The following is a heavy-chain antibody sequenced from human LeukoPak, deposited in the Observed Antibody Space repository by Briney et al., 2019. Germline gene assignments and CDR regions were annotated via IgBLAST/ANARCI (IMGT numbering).Heavy chain of an antibody. CDR1: GYTFTGYY. D-gene: IGHD3-9*01. J-gene: IGHJ4*02. V-gene: IGHV1-2*06. CDR2: INPNNGGT. Sequence: ASVKVSCKASGYTFTGYYMHWVRQAPGQGLEWMGRINPNNGGTNYAQKFQGRVTVTRDTSISTAYMELSRLRSDDTAVYYCARELVRYFDWLPGYWGQGTLVTVSS. CDR3: ARELVRYFDWLPGY.